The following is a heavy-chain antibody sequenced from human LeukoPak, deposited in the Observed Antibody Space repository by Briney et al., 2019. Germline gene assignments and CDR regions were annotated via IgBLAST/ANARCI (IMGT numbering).Heavy chain of an antibody. V-gene: IGHV3-7*01. D-gene: IGHD5-12*01. CDR1: GFTFSSYW. CDR2: IKQDGSQK. Sequence: GGSLRLSCAASGFTFSSYWMGWVRQAPGKGLEWVANIKQDGSQKYYVDSVKGRFIISRDNAENSLYLQMNSLRAEDTAVYYCAREATKTTTFDYWGQGTLVTVSS. J-gene: IGHJ4*02. CDR3: AREATKTTTFDY.